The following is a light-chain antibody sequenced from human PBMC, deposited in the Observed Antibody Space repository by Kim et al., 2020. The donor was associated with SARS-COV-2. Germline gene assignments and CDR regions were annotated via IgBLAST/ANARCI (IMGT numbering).Light chain of an antibody. Sequence: GQSNTISGTGTSSDVGGYNFVSWYQQHPGKAPKLMIFAVSKRPSGVSDRFSGSKSGNTASLTISGLQAEDEADYYCTSYTTTIAWVFGGGTQLTVL. CDR1: SSDVGGYNF. V-gene: IGLV2-14*03. CDR2: AVS. CDR3: TSYTTTIAWV. J-gene: IGLJ3*02.